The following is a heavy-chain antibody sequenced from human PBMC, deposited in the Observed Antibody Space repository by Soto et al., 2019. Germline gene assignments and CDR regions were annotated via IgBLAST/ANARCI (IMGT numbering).Heavy chain of an antibody. CDR3: AKGGSSSCYTFLDY. CDR1: GFTFSSYA. CDR2: ISGSGGST. D-gene: IGHD6-13*01. Sequence: QTGGSLRLSCAASGFTFSSYAMSWVRQAPGKGLEWVSAISGSGGSTYYADSVKGRFTISRDNSRNTLYLQMNSLRAEDTAVYYCAKGGSSSCYTFLDYWGQGTLVTV. J-gene: IGHJ4*02. V-gene: IGHV3-23*01.